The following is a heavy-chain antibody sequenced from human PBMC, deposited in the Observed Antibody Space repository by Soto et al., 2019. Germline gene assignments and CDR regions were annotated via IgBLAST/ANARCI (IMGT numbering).Heavy chain of an antibody. CDR1: GGSISSYY. Sequence: SETLSLTCTVSGGSISSYYWSWIRQPPGKGLEWIGYINYSGSTNYNPSLKSRVTISVDTSKNHFSLKLSSVTAADTAVYYCARASPLLRYFDWPLRDWFDPWGQGTLVTVSS. CDR2: INYSGST. V-gene: IGHV4-59*01. CDR3: ARASPLLRYFDWPLRDWFDP. D-gene: IGHD3-9*01. J-gene: IGHJ5*02.